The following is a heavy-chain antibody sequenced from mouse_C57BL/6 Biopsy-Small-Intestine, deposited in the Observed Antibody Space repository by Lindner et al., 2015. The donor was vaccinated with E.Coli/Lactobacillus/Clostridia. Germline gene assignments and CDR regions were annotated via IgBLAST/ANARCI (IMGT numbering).Heavy chain of an antibody. CDR3: ASYGNFDY. CDR1: GYAFNNLL. V-gene: IGHV1-54*01. J-gene: IGHJ3*01. CDR2: INPGSGGT. D-gene: IGHD2-1*01. Sequence: VQLQESGAELVRPGTSVKVSCKASGYAFNNLLIEWVKQRPGQGLEWIGVINPGSGGTNYNEKFKGKATLTADKSSSTAYMQLSSLTSEDSAVYFCASYGNFDYWGQGTLVTVSA.